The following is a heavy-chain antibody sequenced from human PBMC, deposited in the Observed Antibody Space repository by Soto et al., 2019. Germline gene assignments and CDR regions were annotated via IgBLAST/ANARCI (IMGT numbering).Heavy chain of an antibody. CDR2: VVPILGAA. Sequence: QVQLVQSGAEVKKPGSSVKVSCKASGGTFSSYAISWVRQGPGQGLQCMGGVVPILGAANYAQKFQGRVTITADKSTSTAYMELSRLRSDDTAVYYCARGRYYYYGMDVWXXXTTVTVSS. CDR3: ARGRYYYYGMDV. V-gene: IGHV1-69*06. J-gene: IGHJ6*01. CDR1: GGTFSSYA.